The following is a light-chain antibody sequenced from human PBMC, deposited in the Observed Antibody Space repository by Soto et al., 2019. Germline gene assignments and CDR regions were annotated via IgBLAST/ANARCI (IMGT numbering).Light chain of an antibody. CDR2: DVS. J-gene: IGLJ1*01. V-gene: IGLV2-14*03. Sequence: SALTQPASVSGSPGQSITISCTGTNSDVGAYDYVSWYQQHPGKAPKLVIYDVSNRPSGISYRFSGSKSGNTASLTISGLQAEDEADYHCSSYTTTSTYVFGSGTKLTVL. CDR1: NSDVGAYDY. CDR3: SSYTTTSTYV.